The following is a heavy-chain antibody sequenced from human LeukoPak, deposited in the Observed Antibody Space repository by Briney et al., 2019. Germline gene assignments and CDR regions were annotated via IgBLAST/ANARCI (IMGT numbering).Heavy chain of an antibody. CDR3: ARPLYDLSDSILYGRAV. CDR1: GFTFSSYS. CDR2: IRSTSTYI. D-gene: IGHD3-22*01. J-gene: IGHJ6*02. V-gene: IGHV3-21*01. Sequence: PGGSLRLSSVASGFTFSSYSMNWVRQAPGKGLEWVSSIRSTSTYIYYADSVKGRFTISRDNAKNSLYLQMNSLRAEDTAVYYCARPLYDLSDSILYGRAVWGQGTTVTVSS.